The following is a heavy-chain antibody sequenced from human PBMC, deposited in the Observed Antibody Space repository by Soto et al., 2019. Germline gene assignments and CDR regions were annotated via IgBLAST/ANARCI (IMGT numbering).Heavy chain of an antibody. CDR2: IYRTGST. J-gene: IGHJ4*02. V-gene: IGHV4-4*02. CDR1: GVSFTSNNW. D-gene: IGHD1-7*01. CDR3: ASRDQGTSVDY. Sequence: KTSETLYLTCAVSGVSFTSNNWWTWVRQPPGQGLEWIGEIYRTGSTNYNPSLKSRVTISLDKSENQLSLKVTSLTAADTAVYYCASRDQGTSVDYWGQGTLVTVSS.